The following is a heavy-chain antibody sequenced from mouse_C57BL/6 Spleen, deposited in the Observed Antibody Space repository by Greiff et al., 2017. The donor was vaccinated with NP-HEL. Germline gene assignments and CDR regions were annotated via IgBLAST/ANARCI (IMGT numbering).Heavy chain of an antibody. J-gene: IGHJ1*03. CDR3: VRDGRLLPYWYFDV. D-gene: IGHD2-3*01. CDR2: IRRKSSNYAT. CDR1: GFTFNTYA. V-gene: IGHV10-3*01. Sequence: EVMLVESGGGLVQPKGSLKLSCAASGFTFNTYAMHWVRQAPGKGLEWVARIRRKSSNYATYYADSVKDRFTISRDDSQSMLYLQMNNLKTEDTAMYYCVRDGRLLPYWYFDVWGTGTTVTVSS.